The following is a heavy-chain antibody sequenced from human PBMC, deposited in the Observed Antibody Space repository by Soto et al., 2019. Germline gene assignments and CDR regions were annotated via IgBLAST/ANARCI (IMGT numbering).Heavy chain of an antibody. CDR1: GGSINSVDYY. Sequence: QVQLQESGPGLVKPSQTLSLICSVSGGSINSVDYYWSWIRQTPGKGLEWIGYTSYFVTTDYMPSLKSRVTMSVDTSKNQFSLKLSSVTAADTAVYYCARVQRDTAMGHFDYWGQGTLVVVSS. CDR2: TSYFVTT. J-gene: IGHJ4*02. D-gene: IGHD5-18*01. V-gene: IGHV4-30-4*01. CDR3: ARVQRDTAMGHFDY.